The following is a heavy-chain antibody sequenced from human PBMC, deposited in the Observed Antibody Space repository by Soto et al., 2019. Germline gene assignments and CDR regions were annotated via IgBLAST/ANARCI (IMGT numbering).Heavy chain of an antibody. J-gene: IGHJ5*02. V-gene: IGHV1-2*02. Sequence: QVQLVQSGAEVKKPGASVKVSCRASGYNFRDYYLHWVRQAPGAGLEWMGSIIPNNGDTHYAQRFQGRITLTTDTSLDTAYMEIDGLTLDDTAIYFCARSGDRRISPAGIDPWGQGALVTVSS. CDR3: ARSGDRRISPAGIDP. D-gene: IGHD1-26*01. CDR2: IIPNNGDT. CDR1: GYNFRDYY.